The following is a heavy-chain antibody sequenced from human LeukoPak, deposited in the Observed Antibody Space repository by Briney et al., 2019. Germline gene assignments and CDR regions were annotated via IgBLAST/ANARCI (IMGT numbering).Heavy chain of an antibody. CDR2: IYYSGST. CDR1: GGSISSYY. D-gene: IGHD1-26*01. V-gene: IGHV4-59*12. J-gene: IGHJ4*02. Sequence: SETLSLTCTVSGGSISSYYWSWIRQPPGKGLEWIGYIYYSGSTNYNPSLKSRVTISVDTSKNQFSLKLGSVTAADTAVYYCARNSGLRGRRYYFDYWGQGTLVTVSS. CDR3: ARNSGLRGRRYYFDY.